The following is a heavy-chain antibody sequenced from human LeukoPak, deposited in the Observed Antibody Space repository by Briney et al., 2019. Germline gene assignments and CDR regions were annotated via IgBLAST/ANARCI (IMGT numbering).Heavy chain of an antibody. CDR2: FDPEDGET. D-gene: IGHD3-9*01. J-gene: IGHJ3*01. Sequence: ASVKVSCKVSGYTLTELSMHWVRQAPGKGLEWMGGFDPEDGETIYAQKFQGRVTMTEDTSTDTAYMELSSLRFEDTAVYYCARQGYTNNLGGYFGDKDDCFDLWGQGTMVTVSS. CDR3: ARQGYTNNLGGYFGDKDDCFDL. CDR1: GYTLTELS. V-gene: IGHV1-24*01.